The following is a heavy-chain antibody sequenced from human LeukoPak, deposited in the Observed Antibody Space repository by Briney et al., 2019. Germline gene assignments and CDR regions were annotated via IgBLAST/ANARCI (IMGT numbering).Heavy chain of an antibody. CDR1: GFTFSSYG. D-gene: IGHD5-12*01. Sequence: PGRSLRLSCAASGFTFSSYGMHWVRPAPGRGLEWVAVIWNDGSHKYYADSVKGRFTISRDNSKNTLYLQMNSLRAEDTAVYYCARLSGYEKGYVFDIWGQGTMVTVSS. V-gene: IGHV3-33*01. CDR3: ARLSGYEKGYVFDI. J-gene: IGHJ3*02. CDR2: IWNDGSHK.